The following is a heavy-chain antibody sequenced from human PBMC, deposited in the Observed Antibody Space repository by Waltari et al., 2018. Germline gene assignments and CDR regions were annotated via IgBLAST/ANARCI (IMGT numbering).Heavy chain of an antibody. CDR3: ARDSKGQQLVPVY. J-gene: IGHJ4*02. D-gene: IGHD6-13*01. CDR2: IYNDGTT. Sequence: QLQLQESGPGLVKPSETLSLSCNVSGASISAGSYYWGWIRQPPGKGLEWIGSIYNDGTTHYSPSLKSRVTISVDTSKNQFSLKLSSVTAADTAVYYCARDSKGQQLVPVYWGQGTLVTVSS. V-gene: IGHV4-39*07. CDR1: GASISAGSYY.